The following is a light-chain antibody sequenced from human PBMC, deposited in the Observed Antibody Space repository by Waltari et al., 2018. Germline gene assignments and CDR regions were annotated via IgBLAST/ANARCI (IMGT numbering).Light chain of an antibody. CDR1: SANAQTNA. CDR3: AAWDDSLNIWV. CDR2: TNV. V-gene: IGLV1-44*01. J-gene: IGLJ3*02. Sequence: QSVLTQPPSASGTPGQRVPLTCSGGSANAQTNAAKWDQQRPGTAPKPLIFTNVHRPSGVPDRFSGSKSGTSASLAISGLQSEDEADYYCAAWDDSLNIWVFGGGTKLTVL.